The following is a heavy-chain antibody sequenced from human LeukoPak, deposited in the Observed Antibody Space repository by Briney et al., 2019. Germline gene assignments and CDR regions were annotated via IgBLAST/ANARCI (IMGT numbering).Heavy chain of an antibody. CDR3: ARSSDYVFDY. D-gene: IGHD4-17*01. V-gene: IGHV5-51*01. Sequence: GESLKISCKGSGYSFAINWIGWVRQMPGKGLEWMGFIYPGDSDTRYSPSFQGQVTISADMSINTAYLQWSSLKASDTAMYYCARSSDYVFDYWGQGTLVTVSS. J-gene: IGHJ4*02. CDR1: GYSFAINW. CDR2: IYPGDSDT.